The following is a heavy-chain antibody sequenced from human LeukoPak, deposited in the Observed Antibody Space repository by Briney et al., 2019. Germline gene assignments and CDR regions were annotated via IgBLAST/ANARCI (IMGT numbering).Heavy chain of an antibody. CDR2: INPNSGGT. CDR1: GYTFTDYY. D-gene: IGHD3-16*02. CDR3: ARASDYVWGSYRSYYFDY. V-gene: IGHV1-2*02. J-gene: IGHJ4*02. Sequence: ASVKVSCKASGYTFTDYYIHWVRQAPGQGLEWMGWINPNSGGTNYTQKFQGRVTMTRDTSISTAYLELNRLTSDDTAVYYCARASDYVWGSYRSYYFDYWGQGTLVTVSS.